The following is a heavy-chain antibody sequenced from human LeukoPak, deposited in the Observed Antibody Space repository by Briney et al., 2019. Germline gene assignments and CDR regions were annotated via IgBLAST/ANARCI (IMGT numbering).Heavy chain of an antibody. V-gene: IGHV5-51*03. CDR1: GYSFTSYW. CDR2: IYPGDSDT. J-gene: IGHJ6*03. Sequence: GESLKISCKGSGYSFTSYWIGWVRQMPGKGLEWMGIIYPGDSDTRYSPSFQGQVTISADKSISTAYLQWSSLKASDTATYYCARRAQYYDFWSGAHPDYYYYMDVWGKGTTVTVSS. D-gene: IGHD3-3*01. CDR3: ARRAQYYDFWSGAHPDYYYYMDV.